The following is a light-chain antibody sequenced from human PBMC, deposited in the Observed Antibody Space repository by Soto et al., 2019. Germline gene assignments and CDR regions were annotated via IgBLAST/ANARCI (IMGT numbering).Light chain of an antibody. CDR3: QQYNYWPLYT. J-gene: IGKJ2*01. V-gene: IGKV3-15*01. CDR1: QSLSSN. CDR2: GAS. Sequence: EIVMTQSPPTLSVSPGEGATLSCRASQSLSSNLAWYQQKPGQSPRLLIYGASTRASGIPARFSGSGSGTEFTLTISSLDAEDFAVYYCQQYNYWPLYTFGQGTKLEIK.